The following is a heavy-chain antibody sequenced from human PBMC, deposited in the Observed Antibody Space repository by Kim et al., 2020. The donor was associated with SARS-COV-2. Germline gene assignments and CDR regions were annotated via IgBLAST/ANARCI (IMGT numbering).Heavy chain of an antibody. CDR3: ARQVYDFWSGYSKDYYYYGMDV. CDR1: GGSISSSSYY. J-gene: IGHJ6*02. D-gene: IGHD3-3*01. V-gene: IGHV4-39*01. CDR2: IYYSGST. Sequence: SETLSLTCTVSGGSISSSSYYWGWIRQPPGKGLEWIGSIYYSGSTYYNPSLKSRVTISVDTSKNQFSLKLSSVTAADTAVYYCARQVYDFWSGYSKDYYYYGMDVWGQGTTVTVSS.